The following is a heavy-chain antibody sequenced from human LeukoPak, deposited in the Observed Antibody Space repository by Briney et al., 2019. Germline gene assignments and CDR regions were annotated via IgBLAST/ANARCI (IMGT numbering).Heavy chain of an antibody. CDR2: IYYSGST. CDR3: AATGYSSSWGWFDP. V-gene: IGHV4-59*01. D-gene: IGHD6-13*01. CDR1: GHSISTSNY. Sequence: SETLSLTCAVSGHSISTSNYWSWIRQPPGKGLEWIGYIYYSGSTNYNPSLKSRVTISVDTSKNQFSLKLSSVTAADTAVYYCAATGYSSSWGWFDPWGQGTLVTVSS. J-gene: IGHJ5*02.